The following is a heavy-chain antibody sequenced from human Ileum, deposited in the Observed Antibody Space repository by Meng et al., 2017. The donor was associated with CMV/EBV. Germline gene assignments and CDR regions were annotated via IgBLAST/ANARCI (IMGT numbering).Heavy chain of an antibody. D-gene: IGHD4-17*01. V-gene: IGHV3-11*01. J-gene: IGHJ5*02. CDR2: ISSSGSPI. CDR1: GFTFSDYC. CDR3: ARDRGYGDYEPAHP. Sequence: SGFTFSDYCMSWIRQAPGKGLEWVSYISSSGSPIYYADSLKGRFTISRDNAQNSLYLQMNSLRADDTAVYYCARDRGYGDYEPAHPWGQGTLVTVSS.